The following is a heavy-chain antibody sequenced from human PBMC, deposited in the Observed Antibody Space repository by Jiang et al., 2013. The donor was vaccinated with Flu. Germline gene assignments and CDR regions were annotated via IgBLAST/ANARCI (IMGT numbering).Heavy chain of an antibody. V-gene: IGHV1-3*01. Sequence: WMGWINAGNGNTKYSQKFQGRVTITRDTSASTAYMELSSLRSEDTAVYYCARARILWFGELLSWGQGTLVTVSS. J-gene: IGHJ5*02. CDR3: ARARILWFGELLS. CDR2: INAGNGNT. D-gene: IGHD3-10*01.